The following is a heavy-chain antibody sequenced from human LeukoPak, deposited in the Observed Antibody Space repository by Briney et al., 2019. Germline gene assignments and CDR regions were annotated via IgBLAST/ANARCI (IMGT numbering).Heavy chain of an antibody. CDR3: TKTPKIRGVSNFDY. J-gene: IGHJ4*02. D-gene: IGHD3-10*01. Sequence: GGSLRLSCAASGFTFSSYAMSWVRQAPGKGLEWVSGISGSGGSTYYADSVKGRFTISRDNSKNTVYLQMNSLRTEDTAVYYCTKTPKIRGVSNFDYWGQGTLVTVSS. V-gene: IGHV3-23*01. CDR1: GFTFSSYA. CDR2: ISGSGGST.